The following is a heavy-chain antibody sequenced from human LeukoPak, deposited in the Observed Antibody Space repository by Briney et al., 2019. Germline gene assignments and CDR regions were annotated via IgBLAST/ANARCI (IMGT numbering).Heavy chain of an antibody. D-gene: IGHD3-9*01. CDR1: GFTFSNYG. V-gene: IGHV3-23*01. J-gene: IGHJ4*02. Sequence: AGGSLRLSCAVSGFTFSNYGMSWVRQAPGKGLEWVSVISSSGGSTYYADSVKGRFTISRDNSKNTLYLQMNGLRAEDTAVYYCAKDDDNNAKLLLDYWGQGTLVTVPS. CDR3: AKDDDNNAKLLLDY. CDR2: ISSSGGST.